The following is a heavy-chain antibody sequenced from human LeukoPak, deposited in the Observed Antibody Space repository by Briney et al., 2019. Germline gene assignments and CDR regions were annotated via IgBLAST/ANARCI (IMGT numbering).Heavy chain of an antibody. CDR2: ISSSSSYI. D-gene: IGHD1-26*01. CDR1: GFTFSNYG. V-gene: IGHV3-21*01. J-gene: IGHJ3*02. CDR3: ARAISGSYSFAFDI. Sequence: PGGSLRLSCAASGFTFSNYGMNWVRQAPGKGLEWVSSISSSSSYIYYADSVKGRFTISRDNAKNSLYLQMNSLRAEDTAVYYCARAISGSYSFAFDIWGQGTMVTVSS.